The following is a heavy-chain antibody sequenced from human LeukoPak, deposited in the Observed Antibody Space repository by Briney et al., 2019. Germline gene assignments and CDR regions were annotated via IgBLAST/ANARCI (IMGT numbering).Heavy chain of an antibody. CDR2: VYYSGST. Sequence: PSETLSLTCTVSGGSISSYYWSWIRQPPWKGLEWIGYVYYSGSTNYNPSLKSRVTISVDTSKNQFSLKLSSVTAADTAVYYCAGLRDRYSYGPHFDYWGQGTLVTVSS. J-gene: IGHJ4*02. CDR3: AGLRDRYSYGPHFDY. V-gene: IGHV4-59*08. D-gene: IGHD5-18*01. CDR1: GGSISSYY.